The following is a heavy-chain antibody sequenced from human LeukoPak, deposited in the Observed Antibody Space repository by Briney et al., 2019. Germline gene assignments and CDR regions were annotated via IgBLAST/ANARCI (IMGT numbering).Heavy chain of an antibody. V-gene: IGHV3-64*01. CDR3: AREITIFSTPASDAFDI. CDR2: IRSNGGST. Sequence: GGSLRLSCAASGFTFSSYAMHWVRQAPGKGLEYVSAIRSNGGSTYYANSVKGRFTISRDNSKNTLYLQMGSLRAEDMAVYYCAREITIFSTPASDAFDIWGQGTMVTVSS. CDR1: GFTFSSYA. J-gene: IGHJ3*02. D-gene: IGHD3-9*01.